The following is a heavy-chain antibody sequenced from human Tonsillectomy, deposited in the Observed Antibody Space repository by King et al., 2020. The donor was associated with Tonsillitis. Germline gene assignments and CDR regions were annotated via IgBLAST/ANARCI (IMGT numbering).Heavy chain of an antibody. CDR3: AREYYKFSFDP. J-gene: IGHJ5*02. Sequence: VQLQESGPGLVKPSQTLSLTCTVSGGSISSGIYYWSWIRQPAGKGLEWIGRIYTSGSTNINSSLKSRVTISVDTSKNQISLRLTSVIAADTAVYYCAREYYKFSFDPWGQGTLVTVSS. V-gene: IGHV4-61*02. CDR2: IYTSGST. CDR1: GGSISSGIYY. D-gene: IGHD3/OR15-3a*01.